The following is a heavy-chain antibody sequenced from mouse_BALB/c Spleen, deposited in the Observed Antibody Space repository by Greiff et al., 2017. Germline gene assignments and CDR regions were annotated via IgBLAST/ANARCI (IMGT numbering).Heavy chain of an antibody. V-gene: IGHV5-6-4*01. CDR2: ISSGGSYT. CDR3: TREGEFMDGYYWFAY. Sequence: EVQRVESGGGLVKPGGSLKLSCAASGFTFSSYTMSWVRQTPEKRLEWVPTISSGGSYTYYPDSVKGRFTISRDNAKNTLYLQMSSLKSEDTAMYYCTREGEFMDGYYWFAYWGQGTLVTVSA. CDR1: GFTFSSYT. J-gene: IGHJ3*01. D-gene: IGHD2-3*01.